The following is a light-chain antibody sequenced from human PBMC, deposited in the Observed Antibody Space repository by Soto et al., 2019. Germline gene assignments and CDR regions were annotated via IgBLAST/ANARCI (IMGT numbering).Light chain of an antibody. CDR3: QSYVSSLSGWV. CDR2: GNS. CDR1: SSNIGAGYD. J-gene: IGLJ1*01. Sequence: QSVLTQPPSVSGAPGQRVTISCTGSSSNIGAGYDVHWYQQLPGTAPKLLIYGNSNRPSGVPDRFSGSKSGTSASLAITGLQAEDEAYYYCQSYVSSLSGWVFGSGTKLTVL. V-gene: IGLV1-40*01.